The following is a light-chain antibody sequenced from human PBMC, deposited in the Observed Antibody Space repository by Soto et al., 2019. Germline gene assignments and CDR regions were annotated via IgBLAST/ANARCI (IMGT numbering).Light chain of an antibody. CDR1: QSVSSSY. Sequence: EIVLTQSPGTLSLSPCERATLSCRASQSVSSSYLAWYQQKPGQAPRLLIYGASSRATGIPDRFSGSGSGTDFTLTISRLEPEDFAVYYCQHRTNWPPAISFGQGTRLEIK. V-gene: IGKV3D-20*02. CDR3: QHRTNWPPAIS. CDR2: GAS. J-gene: IGKJ5*01.